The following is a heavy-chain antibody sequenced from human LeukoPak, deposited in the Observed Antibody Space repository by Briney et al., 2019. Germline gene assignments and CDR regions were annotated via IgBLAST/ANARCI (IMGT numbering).Heavy chain of an antibody. Sequence: SETLSLTCAVYGGSFSGYYWTWIRQPPGKGLEWIGEINHSGSTNYNPSLKSRVTISVDTPKNQLSLKLSSVTAADTAVYYCARDYCSSTSCYWGWGMDVWGQGTTVTVSS. D-gene: IGHD2-2*01. CDR2: INHSGST. V-gene: IGHV4-34*01. CDR3: ARDYCSSTSCYWGWGMDV. CDR1: GGSFSGYY. J-gene: IGHJ6*02.